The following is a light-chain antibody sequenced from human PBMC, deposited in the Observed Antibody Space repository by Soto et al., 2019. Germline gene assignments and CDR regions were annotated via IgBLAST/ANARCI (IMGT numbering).Light chain of an antibody. CDR2: ANT. CDR1: TSNIGSGFD. CDR3: QSYDRSLNSHVV. V-gene: IGLV1-40*01. Sequence: QLVLTQPPSVSGAPGQRVTISCTGSTSNIGSGFDVHWYQQLPGTTPKLLIYANTNRPSGVPDRFSGSKSGTSASLAITGLQAEDEADYYCQSYDRSLNSHVVFGGGTKVTVL. J-gene: IGLJ2*01.